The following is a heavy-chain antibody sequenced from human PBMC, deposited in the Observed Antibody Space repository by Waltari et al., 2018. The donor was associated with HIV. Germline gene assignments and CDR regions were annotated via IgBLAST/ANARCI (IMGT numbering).Heavy chain of an antibody. D-gene: IGHD3-22*01. J-gene: IGHJ6*02. Sequence: QVQLVESGGGVVQPGRSLRLSCAASGFTFNTYAMYWVRQAPGKGLECVAGISYDGSNKYYADSVKGRFTISRDNSKKTLYLQMNSLRAEDTAVYYCARDSSGYYYVGYGMDVWGQGTTVTVSS. CDR2: ISYDGSNK. V-gene: IGHV3-30*01. CDR3: ARDSSGYYYVGYGMDV. CDR1: GFTFNTYA.